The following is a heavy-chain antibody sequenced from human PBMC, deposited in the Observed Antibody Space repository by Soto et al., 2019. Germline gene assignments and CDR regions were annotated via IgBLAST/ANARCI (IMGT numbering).Heavy chain of an antibody. Sequence: SETLSLTCTVSGGSISSSSYYWGWIRQPPGKGLEWIGSIYYSGSTNYNPSLKSRVTISVDTSKNQFSLKLSSVTAADTAVYYCARYVWGSYFDYYGMDVWGQGTTVTVSS. D-gene: IGHD3-16*01. CDR2: IYYSGST. V-gene: IGHV4-39*07. CDR1: GGSISSSSYY. CDR3: ARYVWGSYFDYYGMDV. J-gene: IGHJ6*02.